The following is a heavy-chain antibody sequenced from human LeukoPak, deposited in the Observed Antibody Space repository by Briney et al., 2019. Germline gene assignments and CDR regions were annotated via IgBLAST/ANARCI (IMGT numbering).Heavy chain of an antibody. V-gene: IGHV4-59*01. CDR3: ARGLGKGAVAP. D-gene: IGHD6-19*01. CDR2: MYYSGIT. J-gene: IGHJ5*02. Sequence: SETLSLTCTVSGGSISSYYWSWIRQPPGKGLEWIGYMYYSGITNYNPSLQGRVTISVDTSKNQFSLKLSSVTAADTAVYYCARGLGKGAVAPLGQGTLVTVSS. CDR1: GGSISSYY.